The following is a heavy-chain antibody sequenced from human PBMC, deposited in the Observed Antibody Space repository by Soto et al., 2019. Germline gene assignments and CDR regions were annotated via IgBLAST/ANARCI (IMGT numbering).Heavy chain of an antibody. CDR1: GFTFSSYS. V-gene: IGHV3-23*01. CDR3: AKKVNSGSGSQFFDY. J-gene: IGHJ4*02. CDR2: FRSGGDDYTT. D-gene: IGHD3-10*01. Sequence: PGGSLRLSCAASGFTFSSYSMSGVGQAPGKGLEWVSGFRSGGDDYTTYYADSVRGRFTISRDNSKNTLFLQMNSLRAEDTAIYYCAKKVNSGSGSQFFDYWGQGTLVTVSS.